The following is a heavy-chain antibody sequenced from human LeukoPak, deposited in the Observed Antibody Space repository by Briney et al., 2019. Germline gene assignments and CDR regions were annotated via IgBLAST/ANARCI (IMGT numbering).Heavy chain of an antibody. CDR3: AKPKHHMIVLGDWFDP. J-gene: IGHJ5*02. CDR2: IRYDGSNK. V-gene: IGHV3-30*02. CDR1: GFSFNTYG. Sequence: GGSLRLSCAASGFSFNTYGMHWVRQAPGKGLEWVAFIRYDGSNKYYADSVKGRFTISRDNSKNTLYLQMNSLRAEDTAVYYCAKPKHHMIVLGDWFDPWGQGTLVTVSS. D-gene: IGHD3-22*01.